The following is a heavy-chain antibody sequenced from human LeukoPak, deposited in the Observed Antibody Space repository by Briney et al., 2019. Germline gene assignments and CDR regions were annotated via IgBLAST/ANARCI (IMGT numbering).Heavy chain of an antibody. CDR1: GFTFSNYN. J-gene: IGHJ4*02. Sequence: PGGSLRLSCAASGFTFSNYNMNWVGQAPGRGLEWVSSISSSSSFIYYADSVKGRFTISRDNAKNSLYLQMNSLRAEDTAVYYCARGSSGYYYWGQGTLVTVSS. CDR3: ARGSSGYYY. CDR2: ISSSSSFI. V-gene: IGHV3-21*01. D-gene: IGHD3-22*01.